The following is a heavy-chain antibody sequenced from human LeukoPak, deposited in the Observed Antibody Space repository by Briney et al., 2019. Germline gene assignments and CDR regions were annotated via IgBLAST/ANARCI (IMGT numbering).Heavy chain of an antibody. CDR2: IYYSGTT. J-gene: IGHJ6*02. Sequence: SETLSLTCTVSGGSISYYYWSWIRQSPGKGLEWIGYIYYSGTTNYNPSLKSRVTISVDTSKNQFSLRLRSVTAADTAVYYCAREDPQTTVPEGMDVWGQGTTVTVSS. CDR1: GGSISYYY. CDR3: AREDPQTTVPEGMDV. V-gene: IGHV4-59*01. D-gene: IGHD4-17*01.